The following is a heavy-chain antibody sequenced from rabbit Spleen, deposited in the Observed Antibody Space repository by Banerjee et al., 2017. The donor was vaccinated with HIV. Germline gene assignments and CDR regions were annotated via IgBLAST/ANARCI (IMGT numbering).Heavy chain of an antibody. CDR2: IYITGGST. Sequence: QSLEESGGALVKPGASLTLTCKASGFSFNTGYYMCWVRQAPGKGLEWIACIYITGGSTYYASWAKGRFTFSRTSSTTVTLQMTSLTAADTATYFCARDTGSSFSSYGMDLWGQGTLVTVS. J-gene: IGHJ6*01. CDR1: GFSFNTGYY. CDR3: ARDTGSSFSSYGMDL. V-gene: IGHV1S40*01. D-gene: IGHD8-1*01.